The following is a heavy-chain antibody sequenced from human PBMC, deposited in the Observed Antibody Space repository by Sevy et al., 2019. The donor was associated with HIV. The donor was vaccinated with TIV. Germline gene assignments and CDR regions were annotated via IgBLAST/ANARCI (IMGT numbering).Heavy chain of an antibody. CDR1: GFTFSSYI. J-gene: IGHJ3*02. V-gene: IGHV3-21*01. CDR2: IRSRGSYI. CDR3: AIGTRNHGFWSGSNGFDI. Sequence: GGFLRLSCAASGFTFSSYIMNWVRQAPGKGLEWISSIRSRGSYIYYADSVKGRFTISRDNAKNSLYLQMNSLRAEDTAVYYWAIGTRNHGFWSGSNGFDIWGQGTMVTVSS. D-gene: IGHD3-3*01.